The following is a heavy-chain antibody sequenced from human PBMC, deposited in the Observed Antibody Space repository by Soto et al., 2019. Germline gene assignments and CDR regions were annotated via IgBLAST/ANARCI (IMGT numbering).Heavy chain of an antibody. V-gene: IGHV3-23*01. CDR2: NSGGGDKT. Sequence: PGGSLRLSCAASGFTLRSYAMSWVRQAPGKGLEWVSVNSGGGDKTYYADSVKGRFTVSRDNSKNTLYLQLNNPRAEDTAVYFCARGGLYVLTGFSHFDYWGQGALVTVSS. CDR3: ARGGLYVLTGFSHFDY. D-gene: IGHD3-9*01. J-gene: IGHJ4*02. CDR1: GFTLRSYA.